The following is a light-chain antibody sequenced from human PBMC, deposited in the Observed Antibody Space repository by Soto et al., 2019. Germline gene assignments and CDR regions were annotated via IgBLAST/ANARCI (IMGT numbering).Light chain of an antibody. Sequence: DIQMTQSPSTLSASVGDTVTITCRASQSTSSWLAWYQQKPGKAPKLLIYAASSLQSGVPSRFSGSGSGTEFTLTISSLQPDDSATYYCQQYNSYSPTFGQGTKVDIK. CDR3: QQYNSYSPT. CDR2: AAS. J-gene: IGKJ1*01. V-gene: IGKV1-5*01. CDR1: QSTSSW.